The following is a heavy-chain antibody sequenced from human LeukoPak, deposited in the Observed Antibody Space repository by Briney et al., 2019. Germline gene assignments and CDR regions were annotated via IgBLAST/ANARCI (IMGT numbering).Heavy chain of an antibody. J-gene: IGHJ2*01. CDR2: ISWNSGTI. D-gene: IGHD3-9*01. CDR1: GFTFDDYA. CDR3: AKAKYYDILTGPTNHWHFDL. V-gene: IGHV3-9*01. Sequence: GGSLRLSCAVSGFTFDDYAMHWVRQESGKGLEWVSGISWNSGTIVYADSVKGRFTTSRDNAKNSLFLQMNSLRPEDTALYYCAKAKYYDILTGPTNHWHFDLRGRGTLVAVSS.